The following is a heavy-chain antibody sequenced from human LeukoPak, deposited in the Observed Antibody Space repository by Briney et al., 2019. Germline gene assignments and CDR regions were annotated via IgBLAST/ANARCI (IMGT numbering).Heavy chain of an antibody. CDR1: GGSISSGGYY. CDR3: ASPRPGSYGGLDY. V-gene: IGHV4-30-2*01. CDR2: IYHSGST. D-gene: IGHD4-23*01. J-gene: IGHJ4*02. Sequence: SETLSLTCTVSGGSISSGGYYWSWIRQPPGKGLEWIGYIYHSGSTYYNPSLKSRVTISVDTSKNQFSLKLSSVTAADTAVYYCASPRPGSYGGLDYWGQGTLVTVSS.